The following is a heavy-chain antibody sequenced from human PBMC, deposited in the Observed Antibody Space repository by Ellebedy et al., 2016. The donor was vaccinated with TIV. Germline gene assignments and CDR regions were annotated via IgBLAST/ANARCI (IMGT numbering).Heavy chain of an antibody. J-gene: IGHJ4*02. Sequence: SETLSLXXAVYGGSFSDYYWSWFRQPPGKGLEWIGEINHSGSTSCNPSLKSRVTISVDTSKNQFSLKLSSVTAADTAVYYCARDRPGDLVRFDYWGQGTLVTVSS. V-gene: IGHV4-34*01. D-gene: IGHD6-6*01. CDR1: GGSFSDYY. CDR3: ARDRPGDLVRFDY. CDR2: INHSGST.